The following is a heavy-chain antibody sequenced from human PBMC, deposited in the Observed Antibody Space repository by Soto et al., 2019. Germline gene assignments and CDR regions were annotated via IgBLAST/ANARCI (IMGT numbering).Heavy chain of an antibody. D-gene: IGHD5-12*01. CDR2: ISSSSSYI. V-gene: IGHV3-21*01. CDR1: GFTFSSYS. Sequence: EVQLVESGGGLVKPGGSLRLSCAASGFTFSSYSMNWVRQAPGKGLEWVSSISSSSSYIYYADSVKGRFTISRDNAKNSLYLQMNSLRAEDTAVYYCARGSDVYIVATSDYWGQGTLVTVSS. CDR3: ARGSDVYIVATSDY. J-gene: IGHJ4*02.